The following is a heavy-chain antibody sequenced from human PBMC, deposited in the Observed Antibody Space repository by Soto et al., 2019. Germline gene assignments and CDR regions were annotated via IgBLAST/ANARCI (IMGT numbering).Heavy chain of an antibody. V-gene: IGHV7-4-1*02. CDR3: ARDREQLGYYYYYMDV. CDR2: INTNTGNP. J-gene: IGHJ6*03. Sequence: ASVKVSCKASGYTFTSYAMNWVRQAPGQGLEWMGWINTNTGNPTYAQGFTGRFVFSLDTSVSTAYLQISSLKAEDTAVYYCARDREQLGYYYYYMDVWGKGTTVTVSS. CDR1: GYTFTSYA. D-gene: IGHD6-13*01.